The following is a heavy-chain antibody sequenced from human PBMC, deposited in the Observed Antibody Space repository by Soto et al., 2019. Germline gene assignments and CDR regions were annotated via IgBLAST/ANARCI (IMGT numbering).Heavy chain of an antibody. D-gene: IGHD3-3*01. CDR3: ATGDFWSGHNWFDP. V-gene: IGHV1-24*01. CDR2: FDPEDGET. Sequence: GASVKVSCKVSGYTLTELSMHWVRQAPGKGLEWMGGFDPEDGETIYAQKFQGRVTMTEDTSTDTAYMELSSLRSEDTAVYYCATGDFWSGHNWFDPWGQGTLVTVSS. J-gene: IGHJ5*02. CDR1: GYTLTELS.